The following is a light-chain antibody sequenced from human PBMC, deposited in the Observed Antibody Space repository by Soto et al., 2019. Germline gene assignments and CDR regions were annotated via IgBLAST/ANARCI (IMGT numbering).Light chain of an antibody. CDR1: SSDVGGYNY. CDR2: EVS. J-gene: IGLJ1*01. CDR3: SSYTRSSPYV. Sequence: QSVLTQPASVSRSPGQSITISCSGTSSDVGGYNYVSWYQQHPGKAPKLMIYEVSKRPSGVSDRFSGSKSGNTASLTISGLQAEDAADYYCSSYTRSSPYVFGTGTKVTVL. V-gene: IGLV2-14*01.